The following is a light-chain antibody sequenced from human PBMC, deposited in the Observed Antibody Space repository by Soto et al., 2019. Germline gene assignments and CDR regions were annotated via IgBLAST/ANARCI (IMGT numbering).Light chain of an antibody. CDR2: EGF. J-gene: IGLJ1*01. V-gene: IGLV2-14*02. CDR1: SSDIGTYNP. Sequence: QSALTQPASVSGSLGKSITISFTGISSDIGTYNPVSWHQHHPGNAPELMIYEGFNRPSGVSNRFSGSKSGNTASLTISGLQAEDEADFYCSSYTSSSTLFGTGTKVTVL. CDR3: SSYTSSSTL.